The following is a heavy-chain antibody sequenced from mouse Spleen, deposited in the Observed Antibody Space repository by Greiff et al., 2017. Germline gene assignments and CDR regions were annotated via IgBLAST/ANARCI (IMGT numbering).Heavy chain of an antibody. V-gene: IGHV3-6*01. D-gene: IGHD2-2*01. CDR3: ARVDYYGYDGFAY. J-gene: IGHJ3*01. CDR1: GYSITSGYY. CDR2: ISYDGSN. Sequence: EVQRVESGPGLVKPSQSLSLTCSVTGYSITSGYYWNWIRQFPGNKLEWMGYISYDGSNNYNPSLKNRISITRDTSKNQFFLKLNSVTTEDTATYYCARVDYYGYDGFAYWGQGTLVTVSA.